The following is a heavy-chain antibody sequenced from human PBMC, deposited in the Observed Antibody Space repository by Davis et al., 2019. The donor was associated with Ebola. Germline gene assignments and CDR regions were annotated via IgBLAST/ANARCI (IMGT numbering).Heavy chain of an antibody. J-gene: IGHJ4*02. V-gene: IGHV4-34*01. D-gene: IGHD6-6*01. CDR1: GGSFSGYY. CDR2: INHSGST. CDR3: ARGLKPYSSSPLGY. Sequence: SETLSPPFTVYGGSFSGYYWSWIRKLQGKGLAWIGEINHSGSTNYNPSLKCRVTISVDTSKNQFSLKLSSVTAAETAVYYCARGLKPYSSSPLGYWGQGTLVTVSS.